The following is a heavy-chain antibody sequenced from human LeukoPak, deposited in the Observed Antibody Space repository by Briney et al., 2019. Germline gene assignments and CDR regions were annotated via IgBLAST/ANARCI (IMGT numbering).Heavy chain of an antibody. CDR2: IYHSGST. J-gene: IGHJ4*02. Sequence: SETLSLTCAVSGGSISSGGYSWSWIRQPPGKGLEWIGYIYHSGSTYYNPSLESRVTISVDRSKNQFSLKLSSVTAADTAVYYCARGGGCTNGVCYTSVFDYWGQGTLVTVSS. D-gene: IGHD2-8*01. CDR3: ARGGGCTNGVCYTSVFDY. V-gene: IGHV4-30-2*01. CDR1: GGSISSGGYS.